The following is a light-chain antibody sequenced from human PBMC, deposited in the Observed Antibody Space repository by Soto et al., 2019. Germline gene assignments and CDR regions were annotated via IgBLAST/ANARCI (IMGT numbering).Light chain of an antibody. V-gene: IGKV3-20*01. CDR2: GTS. J-gene: IGKJ2*01. Sequence: EIVLTQSPGTLSLSPGERATLSCRASQSVSSTYLAWYQQKPGQAPRLLIYGTSSRATGIPDRFSGSGSGTDFTLTINRLEPEDFAAYYCQQYETFAQGTKLEIK. CDR3: QQYET. CDR1: QSVSSTY.